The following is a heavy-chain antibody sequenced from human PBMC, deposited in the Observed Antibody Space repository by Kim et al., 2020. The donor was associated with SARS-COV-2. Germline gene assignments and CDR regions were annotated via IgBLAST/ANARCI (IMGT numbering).Heavy chain of an antibody. CDR2: IYYSGST. D-gene: IGHD1-26*01. V-gene: IGHV4-59*01. CDR3: ARDAALGGWFDP. J-gene: IGHJ5*02. CDR1: GGSISSYY. Sequence: SQTLSLTCTVSGGSISSYYWSWIRQPPGKGLEWIGYIYYSGSTNYNPSLKSGVTISVDTSKNQFSLKLSSVTAADTAVYYCARDAALGGWFDPWGQGTLVTVSS.